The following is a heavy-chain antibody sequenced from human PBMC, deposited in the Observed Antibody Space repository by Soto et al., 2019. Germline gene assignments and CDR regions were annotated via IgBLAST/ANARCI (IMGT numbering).Heavy chain of an antibody. CDR3: ARAGGYSGYDPYYYYGMDV. CDR2: IYYSGST. CDR1: GGSISSGGYY. D-gene: IGHD5-12*01. V-gene: IGHV4-31*03. Sequence: SETLSLTCTVSGGSISSGGYYWSWIRQHPGKGLEWIGYIYYSGSTYYNPSLKSRVTISVDTSKNQFSLKLSSVTAADTAVYYCARAGGYSGYDPYYYYGMDVWGQGTTVTVSS. J-gene: IGHJ6*02.